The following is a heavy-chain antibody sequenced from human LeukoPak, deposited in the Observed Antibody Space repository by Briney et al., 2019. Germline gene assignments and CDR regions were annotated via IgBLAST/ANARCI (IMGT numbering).Heavy chain of an antibody. Sequence: SVKVSCKASGGTFSSYAISWVRQAPGQGLEWMGGIIPIFGTASYAQKFQGRVTITADESTSTAYMELSSLRSEDTAVYYCARERVGAATYFDYWGQGTLVTVSS. V-gene: IGHV1-69*01. CDR1: GGTFSSYA. CDR2: IIPIFGTA. J-gene: IGHJ4*02. CDR3: ARERVGAATYFDY. D-gene: IGHD1-26*01.